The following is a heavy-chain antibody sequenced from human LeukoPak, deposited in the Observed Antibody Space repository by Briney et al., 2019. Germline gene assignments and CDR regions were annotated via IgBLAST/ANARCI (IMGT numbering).Heavy chain of an antibody. CDR2: IATDGSES. D-gene: IGHD2-21*01. Sequence: GGSLRLSCAASGFTFTNHIMHWVRQAPGKGLEWVASIATDGSESFYRGSVKSRFTISRDNSANKLYLQKNSLRAEDTAVSFSVRESQDTIAPTGAIDCWGQGTMLSVSS. V-gene: IGHV3-30-3*01. CDR3: VRESQDTIAPTGAIDC. J-gene: IGHJ3*01. CDR1: GFTFTNHI.